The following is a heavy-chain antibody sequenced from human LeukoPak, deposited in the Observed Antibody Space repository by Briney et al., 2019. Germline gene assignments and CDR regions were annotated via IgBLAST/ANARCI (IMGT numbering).Heavy chain of an antibody. J-gene: IGHJ5*02. CDR2: INPNSGGT. CDR1: GYTFTGYY. Sequence: ASVKVSCKASGYTFTGYYMHWVRQAPGQGLEWMGWINPNSGGTNYAQKFQGGVTMTRDTSISTAYMELSRLRSDDTAVYYCARTMVRGVIYWFDPWGQGTLVTVSS. CDR3: ARTMVRGVIYWFDP. V-gene: IGHV1-2*02. D-gene: IGHD3-10*01.